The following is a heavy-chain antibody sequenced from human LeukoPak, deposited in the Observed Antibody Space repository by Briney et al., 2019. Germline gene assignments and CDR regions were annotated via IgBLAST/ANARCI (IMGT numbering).Heavy chain of an antibody. CDR1: GYSISNGYY. V-gene: IGHV4-38-2*02. Sequence: SSETLSLTCTVSGYSISNGYYWGWIRQPPGTGLEWIGSIYHSGSTYYNPSLKSRVTISVDTSKNQFSLKLSSVTAADTAVYYCARGGSITMVHFDYWGQGTLVTVSS. CDR3: ARGGSITMVHFDY. CDR2: IYHSGST. D-gene: IGHD3-10*01. J-gene: IGHJ4*02.